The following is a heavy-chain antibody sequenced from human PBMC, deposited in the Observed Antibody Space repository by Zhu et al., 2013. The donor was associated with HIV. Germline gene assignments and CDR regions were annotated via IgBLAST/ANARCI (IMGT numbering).Heavy chain of an antibody. J-gene: IGHJ6*02. Sequence: QVQLVQSGAEVKKPGASVKVSCKASGYTFTSYAMHWVRQAPGQRLEWMGWINAGNGNTKYSQKFQGRVTITRDTSASTAYMELSSLRSEDTAVYYCARASNFWSGYSPYGMDVWGQGTTVTVSS. V-gene: IGHV1-3*01. CDR2: INAGNGNT. CDR3: ARASNFWSGYSPYGMDV. D-gene: IGHD3-3*01. CDR1: GYTFTSYA.